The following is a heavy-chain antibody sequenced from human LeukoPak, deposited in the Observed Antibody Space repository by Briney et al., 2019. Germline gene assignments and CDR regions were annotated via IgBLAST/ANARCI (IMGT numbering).Heavy chain of an antibody. J-gene: IGHJ4*02. CDR3: AKDRRSWWELHY. D-gene: IGHD1-26*01. CDR1: GFTFSNYG. Sequence: GGSLRLSCAASGFTFSNYGMHWVRQAPGKGLEWLAIISYDGSIKYYADSVTGRFNISRDNSMNTLYLQMSSLTTDDTAVYYCAKDRRSWWELHYWGQGTLVTVSS. V-gene: IGHV3-30*18. CDR2: ISYDGSIK.